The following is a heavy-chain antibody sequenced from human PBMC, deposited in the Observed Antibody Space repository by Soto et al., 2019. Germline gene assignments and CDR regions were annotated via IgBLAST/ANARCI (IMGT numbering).Heavy chain of an antibody. Sequence: QVQLVQSGAEVRKPRSSVKVSCKASGGTFSRHAISWVRQAPGQGLEWMGGIIPICGTANHAQKFQGRVTIIADESTSTVYMELSSLRSEDTAMYYCARGWGYDSNDYYYAYWGQGTLVIVSS. CDR3: ARGWGYDSNDYYYAY. V-gene: IGHV1-69*01. CDR1: GGTFSRHA. D-gene: IGHD3-22*01. CDR2: IIPICGTA. J-gene: IGHJ4*02.